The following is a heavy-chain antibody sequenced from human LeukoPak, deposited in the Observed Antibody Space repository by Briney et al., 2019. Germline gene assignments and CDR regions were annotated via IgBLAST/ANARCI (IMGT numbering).Heavy chain of an antibody. D-gene: IGHD6-6*01. CDR1: GYSISSGSY. J-gene: IGHJ5*02. CDR2: IYHSGST. CDR3: ARPTARLGWFDP. Sequence: SETLSLTCTVSGYSISSGSYWGWIRQPPGKGLEWVGSIYHSGSTYHNPSLKSRVTISVDTSKNQFSLKLRSVAAADTAVYYCARPTARLGWFDPWGQGTLVTVSS. V-gene: IGHV4-38-2*02.